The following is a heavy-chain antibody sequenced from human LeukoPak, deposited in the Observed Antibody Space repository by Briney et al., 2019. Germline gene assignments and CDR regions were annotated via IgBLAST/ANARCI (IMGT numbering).Heavy chain of an antibody. CDR3: ARNPRTNYAKGGTFDY. CDR2: IYTSESN. CDR1: GGSISSGGYY. V-gene: IGHV4-61*02. J-gene: IGHJ4*02. D-gene: IGHD2-2*01. Sequence: SETLSLTCTVSGGSISSGGYYWSWIRQPPGKGLEWIVRIYTSESNYYNPSLKSRATISVDTTKNQFSLKLSSVTAADTAVYYCARNPRTNYAKGGTFDYWGQGTLVTVSS.